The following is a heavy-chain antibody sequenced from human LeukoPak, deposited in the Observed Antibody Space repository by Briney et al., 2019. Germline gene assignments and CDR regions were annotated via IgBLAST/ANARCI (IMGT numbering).Heavy chain of an antibody. J-gene: IGHJ4*02. Sequence: SETLSLTCAVYGESFSGYYWSWIRQPPGKGLEWIGEINHSGSTNYNPSLKSRVTISVDTSKNQFSLKLSSVTAADTAVYYCARGPGGGVVPAAMDYWGQGTLVTVSS. V-gene: IGHV4-34*01. CDR1: GESFSGYY. D-gene: IGHD2-2*01. CDR2: INHSGST. CDR3: ARGPGGGVVPAAMDY.